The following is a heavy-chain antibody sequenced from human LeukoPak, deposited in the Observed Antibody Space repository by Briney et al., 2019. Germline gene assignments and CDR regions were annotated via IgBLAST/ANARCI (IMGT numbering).Heavy chain of an antibody. CDR2: INSDNSKI. CDR1: GFTFRSYS. CDR3: ARDPDSGGGFDY. Sequence: GGSLRLSCAAFGFTFRSYSMNWVRQAPGQGLEWLSYINSDNSKIYYADSVKGRFTISRDEAKNSLYLQMNSLRVEDKAVYYCARDPDSGGGFDYWGQGTLVTVSS. D-gene: IGHD1-14*01. V-gene: IGHV3-48*01. J-gene: IGHJ4*02.